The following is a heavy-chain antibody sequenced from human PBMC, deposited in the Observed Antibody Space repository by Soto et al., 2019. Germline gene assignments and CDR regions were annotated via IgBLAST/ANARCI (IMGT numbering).Heavy chain of an antibody. J-gene: IGHJ4*02. CDR2: ISWNSGRI. D-gene: IGHD6-6*01. V-gene: IGHV3-9*01. CDR3: ARSGEFSASYYFGF. Sequence: EVQLVQYGGGWVQPGRSLRLSCGASGFTFDDYGMHWVRQAPGKGLEWVSSISWNSGRIGYADSVKGRFTISRDNVKNSLYLQMNSLRAEDTALYYCARSGEFSASYYFGFWGQGTLVTVSS. CDR1: GFTFDDYG.